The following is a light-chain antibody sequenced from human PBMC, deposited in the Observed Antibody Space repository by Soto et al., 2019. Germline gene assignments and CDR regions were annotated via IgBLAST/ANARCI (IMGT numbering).Light chain of an antibody. CDR1: SSNIGSND. Sequence: QSVLTQPPSASGTPGQRVSISCSGSSSNIGSNDVYWYQLVPGTAPKLLIYGNDQRPSGVPDRFSGCKTGTTASLAISGLRSEDEADYYCSGWDDGLRGPVFGTGTKLTVL. J-gene: IGLJ3*02. V-gene: IGLV1-47*02. CDR2: GND. CDR3: SGWDDGLRGPV.